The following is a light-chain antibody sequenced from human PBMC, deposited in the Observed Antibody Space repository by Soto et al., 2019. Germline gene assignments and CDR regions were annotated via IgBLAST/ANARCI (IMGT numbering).Light chain of an antibody. J-gene: IGKJ1*01. Sequence: PGDSATLSRMASQSVSTSYLAWYQQKPGQAPRLLIYGASSRATGIPDRFSGSGSGTDLTLTISGLEPEDFAVYYCQQYGNSRGTXGEGTKVDIK. CDR2: GAS. CDR3: QQYGNSRGT. V-gene: IGKV3-20*01. CDR1: QSVSTSY.